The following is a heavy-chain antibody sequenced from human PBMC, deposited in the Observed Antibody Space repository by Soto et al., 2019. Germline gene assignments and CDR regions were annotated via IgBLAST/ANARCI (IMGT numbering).Heavy chain of an antibody. Sequence: QVQLVESGGGVVQPGRSLRLSCAASGFTFSSYAMHWVRQAPGKGLEWVAVISYDGSNKYYADSVKGRFTISRDNSKNTRYLQMNSLRAEETAVYYCARGPYYYDSSGYYYWYFDLWGRGTLVTVSS. V-gene: IGHV3-30-3*01. D-gene: IGHD3-22*01. J-gene: IGHJ2*01. CDR1: GFTFSSYA. CDR3: ARGPYYYDSSGYYYWYFDL. CDR2: ISYDGSNK.